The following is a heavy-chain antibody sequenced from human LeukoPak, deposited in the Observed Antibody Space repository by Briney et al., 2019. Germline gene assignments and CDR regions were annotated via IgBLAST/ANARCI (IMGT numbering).Heavy chain of an antibody. CDR3: ARDYCGGDCLHFQH. CDR1: GYTLTELS. CDR2: FDPEDGET. V-gene: IGHV1-24*01. Sequence: GASVKVSCKVSGYTLTELSMHWVRQAPGKGLEWMGGFDPEDGETIYAQKFQGRVTMTEDTSTDTAYMELSSLRSEDTAVYYCARDYCGGDCLHFQHWGQGTLVTVSS. J-gene: IGHJ1*01. D-gene: IGHD2-21*02.